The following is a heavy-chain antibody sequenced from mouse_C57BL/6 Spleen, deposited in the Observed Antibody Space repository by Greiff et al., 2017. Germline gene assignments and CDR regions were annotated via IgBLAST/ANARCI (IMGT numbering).Heavy chain of an antibody. CDR1: GYTFTSYW. V-gene: IGHV1-53*01. D-gene: IGHD2-3*01. CDR2: INPSNGGT. J-gene: IGHJ4*01. Sequence: QVQLKQPGTELVKPGASVKLSCKASGYTFTSYWMHWVKQRPGQGLEWIGNINPSNGGTNYNEKFKSKATLTVDKSSSTAYMQLSSLTSEDSAVYYCARSGLLLYAMDYWGQGTSVTVSS. CDR3: ARSGLLLYAMDY.